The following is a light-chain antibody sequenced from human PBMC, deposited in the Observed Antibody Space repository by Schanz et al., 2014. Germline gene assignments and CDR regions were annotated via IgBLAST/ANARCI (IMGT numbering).Light chain of an antibody. CDR2: DVS. J-gene: IGLJ1*01. Sequence: QSALTQPASVSGSPGQSITISCTGTSSDVGGYHYVSWYQQHPGKAPKLMIYDVSNRPSGVSNRFSGSKSGNTASLTISGLQAEDEADYYCSSYTSSSTEVFGAGTKLTVL. CDR1: SSDVGGYHY. CDR3: SSYTSSSTEV. V-gene: IGLV2-14*01.